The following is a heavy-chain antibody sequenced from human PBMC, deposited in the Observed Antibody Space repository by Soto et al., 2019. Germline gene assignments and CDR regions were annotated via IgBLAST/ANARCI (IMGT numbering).Heavy chain of an antibody. V-gene: IGHV4-39*01. Sequence: SETLSLTXTVSGGSISSSSYYWGWIGQPPGKGLEWIGSIYYSGSTYYNPSLKSRVTISVDTSKNQFSLKLSSVTAADTAVYYCARRSYGSGSYYYFDYWGQGTLVTVSS. CDR2: IYYSGST. D-gene: IGHD3-10*01. CDR1: GGSISSSSYY. J-gene: IGHJ4*02. CDR3: ARRSYGSGSYYYFDY.